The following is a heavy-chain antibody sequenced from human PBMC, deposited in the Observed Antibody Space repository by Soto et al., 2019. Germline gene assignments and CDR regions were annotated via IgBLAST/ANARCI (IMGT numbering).Heavy chain of an antibody. CDR1: GYTFTGYY. CDR2: INPNSGGT. D-gene: IGHD1-1*01. V-gene: IGHV1-2*04. J-gene: IGHJ6*03. Sequence: QVQLVQSGAEVKKPGASVKVSCKASGYTFTGYYMHWVRQAPGQGLEWMGWINPNSGGTNYAQKFQGWVTMTRDTSISTAYMELSRLRSDDTAVYYCARAVHATRGSYYYYYYMDVWGKGTTVTVSS. CDR3: ARAVHATRGSYYYYYYMDV.